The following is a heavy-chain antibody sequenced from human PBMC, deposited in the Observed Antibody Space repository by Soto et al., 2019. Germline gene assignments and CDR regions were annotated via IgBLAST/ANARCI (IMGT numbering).Heavy chain of an antibody. CDR3: ASPHSSGWYPVYY. Sequence: GGSLRLSCAASGFTFSSYAMHWVRQAPGKGLEWVAVISYDGSNKYYADSVKGRFTISRDNSKNTLYLQMNSLRAEDTAVYYCASPHSSGWYPVYYWGQGTLVTVSS. J-gene: IGHJ4*02. CDR1: GFTFSSYA. CDR2: ISYDGSNK. V-gene: IGHV3-30-3*01. D-gene: IGHD6-19*01.